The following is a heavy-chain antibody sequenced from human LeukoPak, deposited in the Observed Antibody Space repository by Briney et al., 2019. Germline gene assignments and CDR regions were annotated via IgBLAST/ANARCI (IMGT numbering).Heavy chain of an antibody. V-gene: IGHV4-59*01. J-gene: IGHJ4*02. CDR1: GGSISSYY. D-gene: IGHD3-16*01. Sequence: SETLSLTCTVSGGSISSYYWSWIRQPPGKGLEWIGYIYYSGSTNYNPSLKSRVTISVDTSKNQFSLKLSSVTAADTAVYYCARDNWFGGHYYFDYWGQGTLVTVSS. CDR2: IYYSGST. CDR3: ARDNWFGGHYYFDY.